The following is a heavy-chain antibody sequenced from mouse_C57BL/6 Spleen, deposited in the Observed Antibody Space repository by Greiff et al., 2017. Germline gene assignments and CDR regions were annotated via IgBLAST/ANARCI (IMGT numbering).Heavy chain of an antibody. J-gene: IGHJ4*01. CDR3: ASGYGYDGGTMDY. CDR2: IDPSDSYT. V-gene: IGHV1-50*01. Sequence: VKLQQPGAELVKPGASVKLSCKASGYTFTSYWMQWVKQRPGQGLEWIGEIDPSDSYTNYNQKFKGKATLTVDTSSSTAYMQLSSLTSEDSAVYYCASGYGYDGGTMDYWGQGTSVTVSS. CDR1: GYTFTSYW. D-gene: IGHD2-2*01.